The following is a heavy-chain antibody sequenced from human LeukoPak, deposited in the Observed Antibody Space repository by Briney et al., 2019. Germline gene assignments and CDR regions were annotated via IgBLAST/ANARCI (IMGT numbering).Heavy chain of an antibody. D-gene: IGHD3-22*01. CDR2: ISGSGGST. V-gene: IGHV3-23*01. CDR3: AKLYYYDSSGYYFSPFDY. Sequence: PGGSLRLSCAASGFTYSSYAMSWVRQGPGKGLEWVSAISGSGGSTYYADSVKGRFTISRDNSKNTLYLQMNSLRAEDTAVYYCAKLYYYDSSGYYFSPFDYWGQGTPVTVSS. J-gene: IGHJ4*02. CDR1: GFTYSSYA.